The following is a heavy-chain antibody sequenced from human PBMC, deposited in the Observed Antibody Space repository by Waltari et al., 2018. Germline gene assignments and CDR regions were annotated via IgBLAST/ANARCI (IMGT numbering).Heavy chain of an antibody. Sequence: QVQLQQWGAGLLKPSETLSLTCAVYGGGSFSDYYWHWIRQPPGKGLEWIGEINHSGSTNYNPSLKNRLTISLDTSKTQFSLKMRSVTAADTAVYYCARADRGRSGKYASPAWGPWGQGTLVTVSS. J-gene: IGHJ5*02. CDR1: GGGSFSDYY. D-gene: IGHD1-26*01. V-gene: IGHV4-34*01. CDR3: ARADRGRSGKYASPAWGP. CDR2: INHSGST.